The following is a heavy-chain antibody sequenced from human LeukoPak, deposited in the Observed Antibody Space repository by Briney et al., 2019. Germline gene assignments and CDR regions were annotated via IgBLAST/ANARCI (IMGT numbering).Heavy chain of an antibody. CDR3: MRFYYGFWSGYSDY. CDR2: IKQDGSEK. J-gene: IGHJ4*02. D-gene: IGHD3-3*01. Sequence: PGGSLRLSCAASGFTFSSYWMSWVRQAPGKGLEWVANIKQDGSEKYYVDSVKGRFTISRDNAKNSLYLQMNSLRAEDTAVYYCMRFYYGFWSGYSDYWGQGTLVTVSS. CDR1: GFTFSSYW. V-gene: IGHV3-7*01.